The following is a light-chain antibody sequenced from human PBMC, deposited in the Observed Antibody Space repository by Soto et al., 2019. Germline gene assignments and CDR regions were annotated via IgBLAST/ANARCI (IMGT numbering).Light chain of an antibody. CDR1: TGTVTSGHY. V-gene: IGLV7-46*01. Sequence: QSVLTQEPSLTVSPGGTVTLTCGSSTGTVTSGHYPYWFQQMPGQAPRTLIFDTSYRHSWTPARFSGSLLGGNAALTISGAQPEDEADYYCLLYYDGVRVFGGGTKLTVL. CDR3: LLYYDGVRV. CDR2: DTS. J-gene: IGLJ3*02.